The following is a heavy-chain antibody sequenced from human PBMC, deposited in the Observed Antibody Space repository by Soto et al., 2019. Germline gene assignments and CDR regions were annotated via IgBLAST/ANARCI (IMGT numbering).Heavy chain of an antibody. Sequence: QVQLVQSGAEVKKPGSSVKVSCKASGGTFSSYAVNWVRQAPGLGLEWMGGIIPFFGTSNYAQKFQGRVTITADESTSTAYMELRSLRSEDTAVYYCARVGYSTNYGMAVWGQGTTVTVSS. CDR2: IIPFFGTS. V-gene: IGHV1-69*01. CDR3: ARVGYSTNYGMAV. J-gene: IGHJ6*02. D-gene: IGHD6-13*01. CDR1: GGTFSSYA.